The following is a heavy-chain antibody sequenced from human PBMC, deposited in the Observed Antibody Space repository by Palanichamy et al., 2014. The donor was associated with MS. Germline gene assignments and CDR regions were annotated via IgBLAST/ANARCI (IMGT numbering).Heavy chain of an antibody. J-gene: IGHJ6*02. CDR3: VKNVGRLAILALDV. CDR2: ITSDGSST. V-gene: IGHV3-43*01. Sequence: EVQLVESGGVVVQPGESLRLSCAASGFNFHDYTMYWVRQRLGKGLEWVSLITSDGSSTYYADSVKGRFTVYRDNNERSLYLEMNSLTSEDSALYYCVKNVGRLAILALDVWGRGTTVTVS. CDR1: GFNFHDYT. D-gene: IGHD1-26*01.